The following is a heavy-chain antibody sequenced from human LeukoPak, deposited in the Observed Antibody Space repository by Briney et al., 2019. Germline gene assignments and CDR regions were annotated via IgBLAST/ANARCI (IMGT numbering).Heavy chain of an antibody. D-gene: IGHD3-10*01. CDR3: ARRGYYGSGSYLKLDAFDI. Sequence: GESLKISCKGSGYSFTSYWIGWVRQMPGKGLEWMGIIYPGDSDTRYSPSFQGQVTISADKSISTAYLQWSSLKASDTAMYYCARRGYYGSGSYLKLDAFDIWGQGTMVTVSS. V-gene: IGHV5-51*01. J-gene: IGHJ3*02. CDR2: IYPGDSDT. CDR1: GYSFTSYW.